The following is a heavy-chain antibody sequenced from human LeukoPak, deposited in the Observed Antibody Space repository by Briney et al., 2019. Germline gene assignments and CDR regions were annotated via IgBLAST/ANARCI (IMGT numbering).Heavy chain of an antibody. CDR1: GFTFSSYW. CDR2: INSDGSST. V-gene: IGHV3-74*01. D-gene: IGHD2-21*02. Sequence: PGGSLRLSCAASGFTFSSYWMRWVRQAPGKGLVWVSRINSDGSSTSYADSVKGRFSISRDNAKNTLYLQMNSLRAEDTAVYYCARGPPVFRLLFSPFDYWGQGTLVTVSS. J-gene: IGHJ4*02. CDR3: ARGPPVFRLLFSPFDY.